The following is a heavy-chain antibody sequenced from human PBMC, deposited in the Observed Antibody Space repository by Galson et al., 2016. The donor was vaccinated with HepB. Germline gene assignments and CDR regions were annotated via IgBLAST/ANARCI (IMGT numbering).Heavy chain of an antibody. CDR2: ISGSGGST. D-gene: IGHD3-16*02. J-gene: IGHJ4*02. Sequence: SLRLSCAASGFTFTSHAMSWVRQAPGKGLEWVSAISGSGGSTYYADSVKGRFTISRDNSKNTQYLQINSMRAEDTAIYYCAKDSPLYYDYIWGSYRLGYYFDYWGQGSLVAVSS. CDR3: AKDSPLYYDYIWGSYRLGYYFDY. V-gene: IGHV3-23*01. CDR1: GFTFTSHA.